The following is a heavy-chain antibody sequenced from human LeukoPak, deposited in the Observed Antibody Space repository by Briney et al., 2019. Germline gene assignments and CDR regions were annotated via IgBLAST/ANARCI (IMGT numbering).Heavy chain of an antibody. CDR2: IHPHGMYA. J-gene: IGHJ4*02. CDR1: GFAFSDYF. V-gene: IGHV3-74*03. Sequence: GGSLRLSCAASGFAFSDYFMHWVRQSPEKGLVWVSDIHPHGMYAAYADSVRGRFTISRDDAKNTLYLQMNSLTSEDTAVYYCVRGTNDWKGLDYWGQGTLVTASS. CDR3: VRGTNDWKGLDY. D-gene: IGHD1-1*01.